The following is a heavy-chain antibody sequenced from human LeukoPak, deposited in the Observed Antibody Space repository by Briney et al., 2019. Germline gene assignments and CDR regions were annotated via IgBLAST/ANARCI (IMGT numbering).Heavy chain of an antibody. Sequence: SETLSLTCAVYGGSFSGYYWSWIRQPPGNGLEWIGEINHSGSTNYNPSLKSRVTISVDTSKSQFSLKLTSVTAADTAVYYCATLGEYYDSSGYYYNWGQGTLVTVSS. CDR3: ATLGEYYDSSGYYYN. V-gene: IGHV4-34*01. CDR2: INHSGST. D-gene: IGHD3-22*01. CDR1: GGSFSGYY. J-gene: IGHJ4*02.